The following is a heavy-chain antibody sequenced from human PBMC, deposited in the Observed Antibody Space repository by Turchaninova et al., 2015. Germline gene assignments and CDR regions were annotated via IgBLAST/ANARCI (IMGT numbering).Heavy chain of an antibody. D-gene: IGHD1-1*01. CDR2: INHSGSA. CDR3: ARGNWNDIGNAFDI. CDR1: VGSFSGYY. J-gene: IGHJ3*02. V-gene: IGHV4-34*01. Sequence: QVELQQWGAGLLKPSETLSLTCAVYVGSFSGYYWSWIRPPPGMGLEWIGEINHSGSANYNPSLKSGVTISVDTSKNQFSLKLSSVTAADTAVYYCARGNWNDIGNAFDIWGQGTMVTVSS.